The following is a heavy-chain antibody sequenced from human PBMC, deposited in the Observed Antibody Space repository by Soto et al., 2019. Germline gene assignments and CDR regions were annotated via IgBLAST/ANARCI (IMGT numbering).Heavy chain of an antibody. CDR3: AGEPKGGAYDMDV. V-gene: IGHV3-33*01. CDR1: RLTFSAHD. CDR2: IWSDGSRG. Sequence: QVQLVESGGGVVQPGTSLRLSCAASRLTFSAHDMHWVRQAPGKGLELVALIWSDGSRGFYADSVKGRFTISRDNFKNTLYLQMNSLGVEDRAVYYCAGEPKGGAYDMDVWAQGTRVTVS. D-gene: IGHD3-16*01. J-gene: IGHJ6*02.